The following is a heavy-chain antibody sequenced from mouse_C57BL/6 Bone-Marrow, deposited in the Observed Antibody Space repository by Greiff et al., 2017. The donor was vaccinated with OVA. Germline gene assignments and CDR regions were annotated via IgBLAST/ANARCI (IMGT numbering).Heavy chain of an antibody. CDR1: GFNIKDDY. Sequence: EVKLVESGAELVRPGASVKLSCTASGFNIKDDYMHWVKQRPDQGLEWIGWLDPENGDTESDSKFQGTAPITADTTSNTAYLQLRSPKAEDTAGYYCTSYCNFDYWGKGTTLTVSS. V-gene: IGHV14-4*01. D-gene: IGHD6-5*01. CDR3: TSYCNFDY. J-gene: IGHJ2*01. CDR2: LDPENGDT.